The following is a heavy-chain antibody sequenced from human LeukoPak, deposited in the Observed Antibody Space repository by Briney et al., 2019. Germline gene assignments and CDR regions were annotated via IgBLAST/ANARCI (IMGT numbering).Heavy chain of an antibody. Sequence: SETLSLTCTVSGGSISSYYWSWLRQPPGKGLEWIGYIYYSGSTNYNPSLKSRVTISVDTSKNQFSLKLSSVTAADTAVYYCARRVGQYYYDSSGYYHDYWGQGTLVTVSS. CDR3: ARRVGQYYYDSSGYYHDY. D-gene: IGHD3-22*01. CDR1: GGSISSYY. J-gene: IGHJ4*02. CDR2: IYYSGST. V-gene: IGHV4-59*08.